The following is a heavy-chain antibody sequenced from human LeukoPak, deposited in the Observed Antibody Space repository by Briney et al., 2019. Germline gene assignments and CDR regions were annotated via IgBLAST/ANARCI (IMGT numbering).Heavy chain of an antibody. CDR3: ARGVIDISRAEYFQH. CDR2: ISSDSKYI. CDR1: GFSFSTYS. Sequence: GGSLRLSCAASGFSFSTYSMNWVRQAPGKGLEWVSAISSDSKYIYYPDSAKGRFTTFRDNAKNSLYLQMNSLRAEDTAVYYCARGVIDISRAEYFQHWGQGTLVTVSS. D-gene: IGHD2-21*01. V-gene: IGHV3-21*01. J-gene: IGHJ1*01.